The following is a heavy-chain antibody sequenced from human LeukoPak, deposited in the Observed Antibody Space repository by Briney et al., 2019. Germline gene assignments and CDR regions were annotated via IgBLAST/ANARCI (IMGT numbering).Heavy chain of an antibody. Sequence: GGSLRLSCAASGFTFDDYAMHWVRQAPGKGLEWVSGISWNSGSIGYADSVKGRFTISRDNAKNSLYLQMNSLRAEDTAVYYCARVPRVPWAFDIWGQGTMVTVSS. D-gene: IGHD4/OR15-4a*01. CDR3: ARVPRVPWAFDI. V-gene: IGHV3-9*01. CDR2: ISWNSGSI. CDR1: GFTFDDYA. J-gene: IGHJ3*02.